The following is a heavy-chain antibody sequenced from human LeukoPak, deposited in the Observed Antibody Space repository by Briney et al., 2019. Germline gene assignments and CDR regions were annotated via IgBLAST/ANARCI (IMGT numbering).Heavy chain of an antibody. D-gene: IGHD6-19*01. Sequence: SETLSLTCAVYGGSFNGYYWSWIRQPPGKGLEWIGEINHSGSTNYNPSLKSRVTISVDTSKNQFSLKLSSVTAADTAVYYCARGRLNSGWYYFDYWGQGTLVTVSS. V-gene: IGHV4-34*01. J-gene: IGHJ4*02. CDR3: ARGRLNSGWYYFDY. CDR2: INHSGST. CDR1: GGSFNGYY.